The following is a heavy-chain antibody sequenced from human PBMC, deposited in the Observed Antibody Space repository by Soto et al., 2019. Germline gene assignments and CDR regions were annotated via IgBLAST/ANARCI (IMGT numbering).Heavy chain of an antibody. V-gene: IGHV1-69*13. CDR3: ASDSGAKLSSS. J-gene: IGHJ4*02. D-gene: IGHD6-13*01. CDR1: GGTFSSYR. Sequence: SVKVSCKASGGTFSSYRFNWVRQARGQGLEWLGGIVPIYRTADYAQKFQGRVTITADESTRTVYLELSSLKSQDTALYYCASDSGAKLSSSWGQGTLVSISS. CDR2: IVPIYRTA.